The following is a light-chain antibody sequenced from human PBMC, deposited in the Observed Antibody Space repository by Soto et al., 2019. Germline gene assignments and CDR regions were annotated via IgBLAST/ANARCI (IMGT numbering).Light chain of an antibody. V-gene: IGKV3-15*01. CDR1: QSVSSK. CDR2: GAS. J-gene: IGKJ1*01. CDR3: QQYHYWWA. Sequence: EIVLTQSPGTLSVSPGERATLSCRASQSVSSKLAWYQQKPGQAPRLLIHGASTRATGIPARFSGSGSGTEFTLVISSLQSEDFAVYYCQQYHYWWAFGQGTKVEIK.